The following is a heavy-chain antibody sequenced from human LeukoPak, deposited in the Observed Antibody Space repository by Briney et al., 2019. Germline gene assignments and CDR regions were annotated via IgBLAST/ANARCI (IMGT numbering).Heavy chain of an antibody. V-gene: IGHV1-18*01. CDR3: ARDDNYGIFVNVDY. CDR1: GYTFTSNA. J-gene: IGHJ4*02. CDR2: ISTSTGDT. Sequence: GASVKVSCKASGYTFTSNAMNWVRQAPGQGPEWMGWISTSTGDTKYTQKFQGRVTLTTDTSTSTAYMELSSLRSDDTAVYYCARDDNYGIFVNVDYWGQGTLVTVSS. D-gene: IGHD4-11*01.